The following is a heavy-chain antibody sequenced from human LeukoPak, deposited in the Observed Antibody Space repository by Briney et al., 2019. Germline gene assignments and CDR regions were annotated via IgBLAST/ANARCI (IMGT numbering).Heavy chain of an antibody. CDR1: GYSFTSYW. CDR3: ARQARIVGAPGALDY. J-gene: IGHJ4*02. Sequence: GESLKISCKGSGYSFTSYWIGWVRQMPGKGLEWMGIIYPGDSDTRYSPSFQGQVTISADKSISTAYLQWSSLKASDTAMYYCARQARIVGAPGALDYWGQGTQVTVS. CDR2: IYPGDSDT. D-gene: IGHD1-26*01. V-gene: IGHV5-51*01.